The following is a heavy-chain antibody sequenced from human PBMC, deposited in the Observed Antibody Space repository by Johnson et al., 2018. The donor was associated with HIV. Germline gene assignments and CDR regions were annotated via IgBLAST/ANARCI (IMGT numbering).Heavy chain of an antibody. J-gene: IGHJ3*02. D-gene: IGHD5-24*01. CDR3: ARAQLLADDVFNM. CDR1: GLAFSTYW. Sequence: VQLVESGGGLVQPGGSLRLSCAASGLAFSTYWMHWVRQAPGKGLVWVSRISSDGSSTSYADSVKGRFTISRDNAKNTLYLQMNSLRAEDTAVYYCARAQLLADDVFNMWCQGTMVTVSS. V-gene: IGHV3-74*01. CDR2: ISSDGSST.